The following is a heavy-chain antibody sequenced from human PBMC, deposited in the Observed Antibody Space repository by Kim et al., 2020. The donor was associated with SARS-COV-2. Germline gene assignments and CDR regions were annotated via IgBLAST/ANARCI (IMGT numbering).Heavy chain of an antibody. D-gene: IGHD4-17*01. CDR3: ARGPQQTVGDY. CDR1: GFTFSSYA. CDR2: ISYDGSNK. Sequence: GGSLRLSCAASGFTFSSYAMHWVRQAPGKGLEWVAVISYDGSNKYYADSVKGRFTISRDNSKNTLYLQMNSLRAEDTAVYYCARGPQQTVGDYWGQGTLVTVSS. V-gene: IGHV3-30-3*01. J-gene: IGHJ4*02.